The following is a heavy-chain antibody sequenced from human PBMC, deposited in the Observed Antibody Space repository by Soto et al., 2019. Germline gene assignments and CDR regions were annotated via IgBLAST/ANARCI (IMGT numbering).Heavy chain of an antibody. CDR3: ASRGGYDYSTRPTYYYGMDV. CDR2: INHSGST. D-gene: IGHD4-4*01. CDR1: GGSFSGYY. V-gene: IGHV4-34*01. Sequence: SETLSLTXAVYGGSFSGYYWSWIRQPPGKGLEWIGEINHSGSTNYNPSLKSRVTISVDTSKNQFSLKLSSVTAADTAVYYCASRGGYDYSTRPTYYYGMDVWGQGTTVTV. J-gene: IGHJ6*02.